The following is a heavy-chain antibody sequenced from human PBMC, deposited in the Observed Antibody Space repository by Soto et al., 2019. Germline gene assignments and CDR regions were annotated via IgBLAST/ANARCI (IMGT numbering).Heavy chain of an antibody. CDR1: GGSISSSSYY. CDR2: IYYSGST. Sequence: SETLSLTCTVSGGSISSSSYYWGWIRQPPGKGLEWIGSIYYSGSTYYNPSLKSRVTISVDTSKNQFSLKLSSVTAADTAVYYCATYYYYGMDVWGQGTTVTVSS. V-gene: IGHV4-39*01. CDR3: ATYYYYGMDV. J-gene: IGHJ6*02.